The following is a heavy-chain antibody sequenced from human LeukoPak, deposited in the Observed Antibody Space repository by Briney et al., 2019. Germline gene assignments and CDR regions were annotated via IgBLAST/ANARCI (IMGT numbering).Heavy chain of an antibody. CDR3: ARDRKTLVGAISAVDY. V-gene: IGHV1-2*06. J-gene: IGHJ4*02. CDR1: GYTFTGYY. D-gene: IGHD1-26*01. CDR2: INPNSGGT. Sequence: ASVKVSCKASGYTFTGYYMHWVRQAPGQGLEWMGRINPNSGGTNYEQKFQGRVTMTRDTSISTAYMELSRLRSDDTAVYYCARDRKTLVGAISAVDYWGQGILVTVSS.